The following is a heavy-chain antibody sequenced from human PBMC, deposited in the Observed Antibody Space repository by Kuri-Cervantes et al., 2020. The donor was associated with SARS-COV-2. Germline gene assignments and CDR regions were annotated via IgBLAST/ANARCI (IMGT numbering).Heavy chain of an antibody. J-gene: IGHJ1*01. Sequence: SETLSLTCAFYGESFSGYYWNWIRQSPGKGLEWIGEVNHRGSTNYNPSLKSRVTISVDTSSKQFSLHLSSVTAADTAVYYCARGRITIFGVIKLAYFQHWGQGTLVTVSS. CDR1: GESFSGYY. CDR2: VNHRGST. V-gene: IGHV4-34*01. CDR3: ARGRITIFGVIKLAYFQH. D-gene: IGHD3-3*01.